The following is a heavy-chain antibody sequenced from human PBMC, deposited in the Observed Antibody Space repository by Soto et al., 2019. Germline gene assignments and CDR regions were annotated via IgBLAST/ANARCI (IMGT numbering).Heavy chain of an antibody. J-gene: IGHJ6*02. CDR1: GFTFSSYS. Sequence: EVQLVESGGGLVQPGGSLRLSCAASGFTFSSYSMNWVRQAPGKGLEWVSYISSSSSTIYYADSVKGRFTISRDNAKNSLDLQMNSLRAEDTAVYYCATSVTMVRGDVWGQGTTVTVSS. CDR3: ATSVTMVRGDV. V-gene: IGHV3-48*01. D-gene: IGHD3-10*01. CDR2: ISSSSSTI.